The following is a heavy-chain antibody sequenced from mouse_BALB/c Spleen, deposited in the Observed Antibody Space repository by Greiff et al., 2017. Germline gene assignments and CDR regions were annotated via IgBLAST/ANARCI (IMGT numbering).Heavy chain of an antibody. J-gene: IGHJ3*01. Sequence: VQLQQSGAELVRPGTSVKVSCKASGYAFTNYLIEWVKQRPGQGLEWIGVINPGSGGTNYNEKFKGKATLTADTSSSTAYMQLSSLTSEDSAVYFCATRTWFAYWGQGTLVTVSA. CDR1: GYAFTNYL. V-gene: IGHV1-54*01. CDR2: INPGSGGT. CDR3: ATRTWFAY.